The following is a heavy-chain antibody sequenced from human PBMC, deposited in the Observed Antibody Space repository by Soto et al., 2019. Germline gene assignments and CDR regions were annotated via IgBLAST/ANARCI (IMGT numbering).Heavy chain of an antibody. J-gene: IGHJ6*02. CDR3: ERVTRGDYLPTSSLRGMDV. CDR2: MNHSGTA. Sequence: SETLSRTCAVYGGSFSDYYWSWMRQPPGKGLDWIGEMNHSGTANYNPSLTSLVTISADTSKTQFSLKLNSVTAADTAVFYCERVTRGDYLPTSSLRGMDVWGQGTTVTVSS. V-gene: IGHV4-34*01. D-gene: IGHD4-17*01. CDR1: GGSFSDYY.